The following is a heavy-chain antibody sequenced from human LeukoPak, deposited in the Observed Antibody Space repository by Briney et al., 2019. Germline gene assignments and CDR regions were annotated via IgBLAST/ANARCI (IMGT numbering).Heavy chain of an antibody. J-gene: IGHJ4*02. Sequence: SETLSLTCAVYGGSFSGYYWSWIRQPPGKGLEWIGEVNHSGSTNYNPSLTSRVTVSADTSKNQFSLALNSVTAADTAVYYCANKVYCSTTSCYPAGYWGQGTLVTVSS. CDR1: GGSFSGYY. CDR3: ANKVYCSTTSCYPAGY. V-gene: IGHV4-34*01. D-gene: IGHD2-2*01. CDR2: VNHSGST.